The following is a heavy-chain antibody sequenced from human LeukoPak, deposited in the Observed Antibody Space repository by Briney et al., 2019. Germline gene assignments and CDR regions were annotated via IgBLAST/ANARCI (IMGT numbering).Heavy chain of an antibody. D-gene: IGHD3-16*01. J-gene: IGHJ4*02. CDR1: GFTFSSYA. CDR2: IIGSGATT. Sequence: PGGSLRLFCAASGFTFSSYAMSWVRQAPGKGLEWVSGIIGSGATTYYVDSVKGRFTISRDNSRNTLYLQMNSLRAEDTAVYYCAKDVSWGAYENWGQGTLVTVSS. V-gene: IGHV3-23*01. CDR3: AKDVSWGAYEN.